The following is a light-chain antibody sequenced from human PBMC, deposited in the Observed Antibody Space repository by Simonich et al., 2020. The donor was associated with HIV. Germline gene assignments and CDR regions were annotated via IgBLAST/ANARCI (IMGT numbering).Light chain of an antibody. V-gene: IGKV1-39*01. Sequence: DIQMTQSPSSLSASVGDRVTITCRASQGISSYLNWYQQKQGKAPKLLIYAASSLQSGVPSRFSGSGSGTDFTLTISSLQPEDFAVYYCQQYGSSPRWTFGQGTKVEIK. CDR3: QQYGSSPRWT. J-gene: IGKJ1*01. CDR1: QGISSY. CDR2: AAS.